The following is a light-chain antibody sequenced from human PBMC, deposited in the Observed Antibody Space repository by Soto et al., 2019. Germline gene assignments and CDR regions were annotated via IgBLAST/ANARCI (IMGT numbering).Light chain of an antibody. CDR3: QHDDNLPFP. CDR1: QDISNY. CDR2: DAS. Sequence: DIQMTQSPSSLSASVGDRVTITCQASQDISNYLNWYQQKPGKAPKLLIYDASNLEPGVPSRFSGSGSGTDFTLTISSLQPEDFATYYCQHDDNLPFPFGPGTKVDIK. V-gene: IGKV1-33*01. J-gene: IGKJ3*01.